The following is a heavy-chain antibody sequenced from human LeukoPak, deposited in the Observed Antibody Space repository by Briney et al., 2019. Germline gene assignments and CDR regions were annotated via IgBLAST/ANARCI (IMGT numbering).Heavy chain of an antibody. V-gene: IGHV3-21*01. D-gene: IGHD6-13*01. J-gene: IGHJ4*02. CDR1: GFTFSSYS. Sequence: GGSLRLSCAASGFTFSSYSMNWVRQAPGKGLEWVSSISSSSSYIYYADSVKGRFTISRDNAKNSLYVQMNSLRAEDTAVYYCAREGPGDSSSWSSFDYWGQGTLVTVSS. CDR2: ISSSSSYI. CDR3: AREGPGDSSSWSSFDY.